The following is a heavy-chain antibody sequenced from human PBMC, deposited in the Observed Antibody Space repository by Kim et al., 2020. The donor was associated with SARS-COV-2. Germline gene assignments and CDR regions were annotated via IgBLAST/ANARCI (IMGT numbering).Heavy chain of an antibody. CDR2: ISWNGCSR. CDR3: AYAETTSTVSVLGDM. V-gene: IGHV3-9*01. J-gene: IGHJ6*03. Sequence: GGSLRLSCAASGFTFGDYAMRWVRQAPGKGLEWVSFISWNGCSRAYADSVNVRCTFSIYNAENSLYLQMNILRAEDAAMSYCAYAETTSTVSVLGDM. D-gene: IGHD2-2*01. CDR1: GFTFGDYA.